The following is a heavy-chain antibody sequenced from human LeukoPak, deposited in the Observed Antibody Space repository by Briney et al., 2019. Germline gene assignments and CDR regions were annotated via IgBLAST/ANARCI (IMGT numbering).Heavy chain of an antibody. J-gene: IGHJ4*02. CDR2: ISSSGSTI. CDR3: ARIPHYYDSSGPLE. D-gene: IGHD3-22*01. V-gene: IGHV3-11*04. Sequence: GGSLRLSCAASGFTFSDYYMSWIRQAPGKGLEWVSYISSSGSTIYYADSVKGRFTISRDNAKNSLYLQMNSLRAEDTAVYYCARIPHYYDSSGPLEWGQGTLVTVSS. CDR1: GFTFSDYY.